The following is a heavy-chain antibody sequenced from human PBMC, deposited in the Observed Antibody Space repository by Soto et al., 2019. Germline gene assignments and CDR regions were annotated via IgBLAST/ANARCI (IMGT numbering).Heavy chain of an antibody. D-gene: IGHD5-12*01. Sequence: SVKVSCKASGGTFNNYPITWVRQAPGEGLEWMGGSIPIYGTANYAQKFQGRVTISVDESTSTAYMELSSLRSEDTAVYYCARGRGYSGDDHYYYFDMDAWGQGTTVTVSS. V-gene: IGHV1-69*13. CDR1: GGTFNNYP. CDR2: SIPIYGTA. CDR3: ARGRGYSGDDHYYYFDMDA. J-gene: IGHJ6*02.